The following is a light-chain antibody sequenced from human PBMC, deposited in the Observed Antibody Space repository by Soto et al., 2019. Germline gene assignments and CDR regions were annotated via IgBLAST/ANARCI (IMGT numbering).Light chain of an antibody. J-gene: IGKJ1*01. V-gene: IGKV3-20*01. CDR3: QQYGSSPT. CDR2: DMS. CDR1: QSVSSNY. Sequence: DIVLTQSPGTLSLSPGERATLSCRSSQSVSSNYLAWYQQKPDQAPRLVIYDMSGRATGIPDRFSGSGSGTDFTLTISRLEPEDFAVYYCQQYGSSPTFGQGTKVEIK.